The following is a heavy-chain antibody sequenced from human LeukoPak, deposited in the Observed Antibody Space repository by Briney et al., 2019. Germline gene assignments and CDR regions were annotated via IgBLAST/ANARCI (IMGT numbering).Heavy chain of an antibody. CDR3: ARATPTYYYDSSGYSFDY. CDR1: GGSISGHY. J-gene: IGHJ4*02. V-gene: IGHV4-59*11. CDR2: MHYSGNT. Sequence: SETLSLTCTVSGGSISGHYWSWIRQSPGKGLEWIGFMHYSGNTNSNPSLRSRVTISMDTSKNHFSLKMSSVTAADTAVYYCARATPTYYYDSSGYSFDYWGQGTLVTVSS. D-gene: IGHD3-22*01.